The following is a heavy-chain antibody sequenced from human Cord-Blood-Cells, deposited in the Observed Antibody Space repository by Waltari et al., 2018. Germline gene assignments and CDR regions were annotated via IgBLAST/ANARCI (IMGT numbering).Heavy chain of an antibody. CDR1: GGSFSGYY. Sequence: QVQLQQWGAGLLKPSETLSLTCAVYGGSFSGYYWSWIRQPPGKGLEWIGEINHSGSTNYTPSLKSRVTISVDTSKNQFSLKLSSVTAADTAVYYCARVGPRIVVVPAAEPDAFDIWGQGTMVTVSS. J-gene: IGHJ3*02. CDR3: ARVGPRIVVVPAAEPDAFDI. V-gene: IGHV4-34*01. CDR2: INHSGST. D-gene: IGHD2-2*01.